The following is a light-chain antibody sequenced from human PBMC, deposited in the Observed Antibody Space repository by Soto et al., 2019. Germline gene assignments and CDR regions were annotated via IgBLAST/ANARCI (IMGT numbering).Light chain of an antibody. Sequence: ESMLTQSPATLSLSPGERATLSCRASQSVRSKYLTWYQQKPGQAPRLLIYGASLRATGVPDRFSGSGSGTHFTLTISRLEPEDVAVYYCQQFGDSPPAFTFGQGTKLEI. CDR1: QSVRSKY. CDR3: QQFGDSPPAFT. V-gene: IGKV3-20*01. CDR2: GAS. J-gene: IGKJ2*01.